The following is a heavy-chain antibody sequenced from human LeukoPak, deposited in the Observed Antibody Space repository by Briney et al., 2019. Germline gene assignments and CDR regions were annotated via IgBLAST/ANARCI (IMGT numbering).Heavy chain of an antibody. CDR3: AKYVSAKGPPYGLDV. Sequence: GGSLRLSCAASEFTFSSYAMQWVRQAPGKGLEWVSGISASGGSTYYADSVKGRFTISRDNSKNTLYLQTNSLRAEDTAIYYCAKYVSAKGPPYGLDVWGQGTTVTVSS. D-gene: IGHD2/OR15-2a*01. J-gene: IGHJ6*02. CDR2: ISASGGST. CDR1: EFTFSSYA. V-gene: IGHV3-23*01.